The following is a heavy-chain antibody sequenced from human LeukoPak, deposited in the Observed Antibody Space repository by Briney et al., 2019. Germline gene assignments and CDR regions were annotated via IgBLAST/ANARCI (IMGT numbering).Heavy chain of an antibody. J-gene: IGHJ4*02. CDR2: INPSGGST. CDR1: GYTFTSYY. Sequence: ASVKVSCEASGYTFTSYYMHWVRQAPGQGLEWMGIINPSGGSTSYAQKFQGRVTMTRDTSTSTVYMELSSLRSEDTAVYYCARDWCSYGCLDYWGQGTLVTVSS. V-gene: IGHV1-46*01. D-gene: IGHD5-18*01. CDR3: ARDWCSYGCLDY.